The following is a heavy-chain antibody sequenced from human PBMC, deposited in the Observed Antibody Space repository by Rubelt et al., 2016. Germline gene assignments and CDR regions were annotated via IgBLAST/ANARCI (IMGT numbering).Heavy chain of an antibody. V-gene: IGHV3-30*04. CDR2: ISYDGSNK. CDR1: SSLA. J-gene: IGHJ6*02. CDR3: AKDPLSCSSTSCYAYYYYGMDV. Sequence: SSLAMHWVRQAPGKGLEWVALISYDGSNKYYADSVKGRFTISRDNSKNTLYLQMNSLRAEDTAVYYCAKDPLSCSSTSCYAYYYYGMDVWGQGTTVTVSS. D-gene: IGHD2-2*01.